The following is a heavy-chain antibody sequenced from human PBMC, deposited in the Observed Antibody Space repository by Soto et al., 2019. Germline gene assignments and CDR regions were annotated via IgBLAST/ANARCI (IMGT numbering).Heavy chain of an antibody. CDR3: ARAAYYYDSSGYYYYLDY. CDR1: GDSVSSNSAA. Sequence: SQTLSLTCAISGDSVSSNSAAWNWIRQSPSRGLEWLGRTYYRSKWYNDYAVSVKSRITINPDTSKNQFSLQLNSVTPEDTAVYYCARAAYYYDSSGYYYYLDYWGQGTLVTVSS. J-gene: IGHJ4*02. CDR2: TYYRSKWYN. V-gene: IGHV6-1*01. D-gene: IGHD3-22*01.